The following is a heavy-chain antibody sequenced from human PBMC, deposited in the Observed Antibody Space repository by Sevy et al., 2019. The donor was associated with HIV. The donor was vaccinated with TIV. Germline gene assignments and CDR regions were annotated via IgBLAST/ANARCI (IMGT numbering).Heavy chain of an antibody. CDR3: ARRATLYCRGGSCYSSEGFDP. V-gene: IGHV3-48*01. D-gene: IGHD2-15*01. J-gene: IGHJ5*02. CDR2: ISSSSSSI. CDR1: GFTFSSYS. Sequence: GGSLRLSCAASGFTFSSYSMNWVRQAPGKGLEWVSYISSSSSSICYADSVKGRFTISRDNAKNSLYLQMNSLRAEDTAVYYWARRATLYCRGGSCYSSEGFDPWGQGTLVTVSS.